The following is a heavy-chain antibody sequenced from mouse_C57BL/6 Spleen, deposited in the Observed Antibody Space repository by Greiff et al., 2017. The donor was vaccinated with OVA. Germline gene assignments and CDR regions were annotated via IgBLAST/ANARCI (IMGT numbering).Heavy chain of an antibody. D-gene: IGHD4-1*01. V-gene: IGHV1-52*01. CDR1: GYTFTSYW. CDR2: IDPSDSET. Sequence: QVQLKQPGAELVRPGSSVKLSCKASGYTFTSYWMHWVKQRPIQGLEWIGNIDPSDSETQYNQKFKDKATLTVDKSSSTAYMQLSSLTSEDSAVYYCARSLGDYGGQGTTLTVSS. J-gene: IGHJ2*01. CDR3: ARSLGDY.